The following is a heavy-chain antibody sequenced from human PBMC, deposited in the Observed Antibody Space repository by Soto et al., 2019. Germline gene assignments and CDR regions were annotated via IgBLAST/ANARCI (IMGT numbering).Heavy chain of an antibody. CDR2: IDDTGST. V-gene: IGHV4-59*01. D-gene: IGHD3-3*01. CDR3: ARGVLEWLLRDSYYYYMDV. Sequence: QVQLQESGPGLVKPSETLSLTCTVSGDSISSSYWNWIRQAPGKGLEWIGYIDDTGSTNYNPSLKGRVTLSVDPSNNQYSLKLSSVTAADTAVYYFARGVLEWLLRDSYYYYMDVWGKGTTVTVPS. CDR1: GDSISSSY. J-gene: IGHJ6*03.